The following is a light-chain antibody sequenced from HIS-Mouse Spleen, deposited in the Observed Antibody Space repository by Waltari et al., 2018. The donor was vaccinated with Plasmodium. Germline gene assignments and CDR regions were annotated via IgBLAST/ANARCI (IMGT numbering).Light chain of an antibody. J-gene: IGKJ3*01. V-gene: IGKV3-15*01. CDR2: GAS. CDR3: QQYNNWSFT. Sequence: EIVMTQSPATLSVSPGERATLSCRASQSVSSNLAWYQQQPGQAPRLLIYGASTRATGIPARFRGSGSGTEFTLTISILQSEDFAVYYCQQYNNWSFTFGPGTKVDIK. CDR1: QSVSSN.